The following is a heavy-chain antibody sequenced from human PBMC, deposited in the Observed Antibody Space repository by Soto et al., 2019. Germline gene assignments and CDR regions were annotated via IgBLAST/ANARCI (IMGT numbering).Heavy chain of an antibody. D-gene: IGHD1-26*01. CDR2: IYYSGST. CDR1: GGSISSGDYY. V-gene: IGHV4-30-4*02. Sequence: PSETLSLTCAVSGGSISSGDYYWSWIRQPPGKGLEWIGYIYYSGSTYYNPSLKSRVTISVDTSKSQFSLKLSSVTAADTAVYYCARGSYLGSVSWFDPWGQGTLVTVSS. J-gene: IGHJ5*02. CDR3: ARGSYLGSVSWFDP.